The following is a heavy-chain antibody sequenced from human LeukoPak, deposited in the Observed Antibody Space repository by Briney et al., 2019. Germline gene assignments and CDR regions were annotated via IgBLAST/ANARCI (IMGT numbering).Heavy chain of an antibody. D-gene: IGHD3-9*01. V-gene: IGHV5-51*01. J-gene: IGHJ4*02. CDR2: IYPGDSET. CDR1: GYSFTNYW. Sequence: GESLKISCMGSGYSFTNYWIGWVRQMPGKGLEWMGIIYPGDSETRYSPSFQGQVTISADKSISTAYLQWSSLKASGTAMYYCALQGILTGYYDPDVVYWGQGTLVTVSS. CDR3: ALQGILTGYYDPDVVY.